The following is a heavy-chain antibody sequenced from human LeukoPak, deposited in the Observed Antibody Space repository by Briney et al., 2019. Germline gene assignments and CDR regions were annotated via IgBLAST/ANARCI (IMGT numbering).Heavy chain of an antibody. CDR2: RYDGGRD. J-gene: IGHJ1*01. D-gene: IGHD5-24*01. V-gene: IGHV4-59*02. CDR1: GFTGSSNY. Sequence: GSLRLSCAASGFTGSSNYMSWVRQAPGKGLEWIGCRYDGGRDLYNPSLKSRVTISVDASEKQISLSLRSVTAADTAIYYCANTTRVAPDGRAEYFQHWGQGTLVTVSS. CDR3: ANTTRVAPDGRAEYFQH.